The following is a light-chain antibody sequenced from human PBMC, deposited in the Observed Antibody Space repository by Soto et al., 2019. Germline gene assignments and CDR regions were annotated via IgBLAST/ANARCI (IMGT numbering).Light chain of an antibody. CDR2: STN. J-gene: IGLJ2*01. Sequence: LTQLPSASGTPGQRVTISCSGSSSNIGSNTVNWYQQRPGTAHKLLIYSTNQRPSGVPDRFSGSKSGTSASLAIRGLQSEDEADYYCAAWDDSLNGVVFGGGTKLTVL. CDR3: AAWDDSLNGVV. V-gene: IGLV1-44*01. CDR1: SSNIGSNT.